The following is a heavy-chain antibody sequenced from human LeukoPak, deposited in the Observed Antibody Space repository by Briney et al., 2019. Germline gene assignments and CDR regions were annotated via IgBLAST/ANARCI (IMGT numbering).Heavy chain of an antibody. CDR3: ARDREVDIVATTFDY. V-gene: IGHV3-30-3*01. Sequence: GGSLRLSCAASGFTFSSYAMHWVRQAPGKGLEWVAVISYDGSNKYYADSVKGRFTISRDNSKNTLYLQMNSLRAEDTAVYYCARDREVDIVATTFDYWGQGTLVTVSS. J-gene: IGHJ4*02. CDR2: ISYDGSNK. D-gene: IGHD5-12*01. CDR1: GFTFSSYA.